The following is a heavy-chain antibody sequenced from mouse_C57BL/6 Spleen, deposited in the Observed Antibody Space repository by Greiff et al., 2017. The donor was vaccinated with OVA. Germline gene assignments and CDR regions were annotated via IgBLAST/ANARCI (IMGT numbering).Heavy chain of an antibody. J-gene: IGHJ1*03. D-gene: IGHD1-1*01. CDR3: ARIYGSSYWYFDV. Sequence: VQLQQPGAELVKPGASVKMSCKASGYTFTSYWITWVKQRPGQGLEWIGDIYPGSGSTNYNEKLKSKATLTVDTSSSTAYMQLSSLTSEDSAVYYCARIYGSSYWYFDVWGTGTTVTVSS. V-gene: IGHV1-55*01. CDR2: IYPGSGST. CDR1: GYTFTSYW.